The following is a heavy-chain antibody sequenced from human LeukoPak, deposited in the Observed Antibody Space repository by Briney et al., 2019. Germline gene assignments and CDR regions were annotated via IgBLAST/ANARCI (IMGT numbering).Heavy chain of an antibody. Sequence: SGGSLRLSCAASGFTFSDYEMNWVRQAPGKGLGWLSHISVSGTTIHYADSVKGRFTISRDNAKNSVYLQMTSLRAEDTALYYCAKLRYFDWLSPIEYWGQGTLVTVSS. D-gene: IGHD3-9*01. CDR2: ISVSGTTI. J-gene: IGHJ4*02. CDR3: AKLRYFDWLSPIEY. CDR1: GFTFSDYE. V-gene: IGHV3-48*03.